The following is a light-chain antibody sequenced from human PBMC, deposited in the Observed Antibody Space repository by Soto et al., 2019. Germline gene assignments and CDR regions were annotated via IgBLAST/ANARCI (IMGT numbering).Light chain of an antibody. CDR1: QSVSSY. J-gene: IGKJ4*01. Sequence: IVMTPSPATLAVSPGERATLSCRASQSVSSYLAWYQQKPGQAPRLLIYGASTRATGIPARFSGSGSGTEFTLTISSLQSEDFAVYYCQQYNNWPVTFGGGTKV. CDR2: GAS. CDR3: QQYNNWPVT. V-gene: IGKV3-15*01.